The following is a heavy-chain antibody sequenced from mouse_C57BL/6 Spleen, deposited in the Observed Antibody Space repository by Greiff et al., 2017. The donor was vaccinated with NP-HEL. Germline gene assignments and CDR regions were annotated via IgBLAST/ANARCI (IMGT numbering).Heavy chain of an antibody. CDR3: ARGDYYGSSPYWYWDD. CDR1: GYTFTSYG. Sequence: QVQLQQSGAELARPGASVKLSCKASGYTFTSYGISWVKQRTGQGLEWIGEIYPRSGNTYYNEKFKGKATLTADKSSSTAYMELRSLTSEDSAVYFCARGDYYGSSPYWYWDDWGTGTTVTVSS. V-gene: IGHV1-81*01. J-gene: IGHJ1*03. CDR2: IYPRSGNT. D-gene: IGHD1-1*01.